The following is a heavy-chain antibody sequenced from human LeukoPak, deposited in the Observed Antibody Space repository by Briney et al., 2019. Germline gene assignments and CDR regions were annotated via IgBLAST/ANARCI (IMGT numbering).Heavy chain of an antibody. CDR1: GYTFTGYY. D-gene: IGHD6-19*01. Sequence: ASVKVSCKASGYTFTGYYMHWVRQAPGQGLEWMGWISAYNGNTNYAQKPQGRVTMTTDTSTSTAYIELRSLRSDDTAVYYCARGALLAVRGQFDYWGQGTLVTVSS. J-gene: IGHJ4*02. V-gene: IGHV1-18*04. CDR3: ARGALLAVRGQFDY. CDR2: ISAYNGNT.